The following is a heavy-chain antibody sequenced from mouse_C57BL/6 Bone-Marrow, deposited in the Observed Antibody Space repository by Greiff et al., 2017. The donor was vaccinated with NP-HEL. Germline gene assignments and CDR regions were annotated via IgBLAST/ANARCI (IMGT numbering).Heavy chain of an antibody. CDR2: IYPGSGNT. J-gene: IGHJ2*01. CDR3: ARKNYGSRGYYFDY. CDR1: GYSFTSYY. Sequence: QVQLQQSGPELVKPGASVKISCKASGYSFTSYYIHWVKQRPGQGLEWIGWIYPGSGNTKYNEKFKGKATLTADTSSSTAYMQLSSLTSEDSAVYYCARKNYGSRGYYFDYWGQGTTLTVSS. V-gene: IGHV1-66*01. D-gene: IGHD1-1*01.